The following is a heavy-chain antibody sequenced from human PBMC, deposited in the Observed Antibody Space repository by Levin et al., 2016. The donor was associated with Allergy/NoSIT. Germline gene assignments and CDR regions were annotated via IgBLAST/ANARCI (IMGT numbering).Heavy chain of an antibody. CDR1: GGSVSSGSYY. CDR3: ARWLQPYYFDY. Sequence: SETLSLTCTVSGGSVSSGSYYWSWIRQPPGKGLEWIGYIYYSGSTNYNPSLKSRVTISVDTSKNQFSLKLSSVTAADTAVYYCARWLQPYYFDYWGQGTLVTVSS. CDR2: IYYSGST. J-gene: IGHJ4*02. D-gene: IGHD5-24*01. V-gene: IGHV4-61*01.